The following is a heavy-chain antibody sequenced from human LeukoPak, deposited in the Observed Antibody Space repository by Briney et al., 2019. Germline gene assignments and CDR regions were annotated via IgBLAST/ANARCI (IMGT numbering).Heavy chain of an antibody. Sequence: GGPLRLSCAASGFTFGSYSMNWVRQAPGKGLEWVSYISSSGTTIYYADSVKGRFSISRDNAKNSLYLQMNSLRAEDTAVYYCARVRVGSYFDYWGQGTLVTVSS. CDR3: ARVRVGSYFDY. J-gene: IGHJ4*02. D-gene: IGHD1-26*01. CDR1: GFTFGSYS. V-gene: IGHV3-48*01. CDR2: ISSSGTTI.